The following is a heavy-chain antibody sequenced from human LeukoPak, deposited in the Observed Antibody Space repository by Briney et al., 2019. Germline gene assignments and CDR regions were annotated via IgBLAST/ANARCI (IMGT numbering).Heavy chain of an antibody. V-gene: IGHV3-23*01. CDR3: ATDLGNFDY. CDR1: GITFSSYA. J-gene: IGHJ4*02. Sequence: GGSLRLSCGASGITFSSYAMSWVRQAPGKGLEWVSGISGSGGSTYYADSVKGRSTISRDNSKNTLYLQMNSLRAEDTAVYYCATDLGNFDYWGQGTLVTVSS. CDR2: ISGSGGST. D-gene: IGHD2/OR15-2a*01.